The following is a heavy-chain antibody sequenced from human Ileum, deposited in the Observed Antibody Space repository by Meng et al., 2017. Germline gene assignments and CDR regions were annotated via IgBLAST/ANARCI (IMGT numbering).Heavy chain of an antibody. J-gene: IGHJ2*01. CDR2: VYHSGST. D-gene: IGHD3-10*02. CDR1: GGSIEMNNW. CDR3: ARADYVRYFDL. V-gene: IGHV4-4*02. Sequence: LQESCAGLVKPSSPLSLTGAGSGGSIEMNNWLTWTRRPPVQGLEWIGEVYHSGSTHYNPSLQSRVTVSKDNSKNRFSLSLNSVTAADTAIYYCARADYVRYFDLWGRGTLVTVSS.